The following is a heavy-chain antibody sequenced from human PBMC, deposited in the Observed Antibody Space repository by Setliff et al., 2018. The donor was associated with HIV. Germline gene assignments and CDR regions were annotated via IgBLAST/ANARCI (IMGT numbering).Heavy chain of an antibody. J-gene: IGHJ5*01. CDR2: IYYAGST. V-gene: IGHV4-39*02. Sequence: PSETLSLTCTVSGGSTSSSSYYWGWIRQVPGKGLEWIGSIYYAGSTYYNPSLKSRVAISLDPTQNHFSLRPTSVTAADTAIYFCARPSSGKIAARRGLGSWFDSWGPGTLVTVSS. D-gene: IGHD6-6*01. CDR1: GGSTSSSSYY. CDR3: ARPSSGKIAARRGLGSWFDS.